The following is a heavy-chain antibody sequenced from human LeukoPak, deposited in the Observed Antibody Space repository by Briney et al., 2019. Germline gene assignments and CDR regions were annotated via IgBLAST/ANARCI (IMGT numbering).Heavy chain of an antibody. D-gene: IGHD3-22*01. J-gene: IGHJ3*02. V-gene: IGHV5-51*01. CDR2: IYPGDSDT. CDR1: GYSFTSYW. CDR3: ARERSSGYYTEDAFDI. Sequence: GESLKISCKVSGYSFTSYWIGWVRQMPEKGLERMGIIYPGDSDTRYSPSFQGQVTISADKSISTAYLQWSSLKASDTAMYYCARERSSGYYTEDAFDIWGQGTMVTVSS.